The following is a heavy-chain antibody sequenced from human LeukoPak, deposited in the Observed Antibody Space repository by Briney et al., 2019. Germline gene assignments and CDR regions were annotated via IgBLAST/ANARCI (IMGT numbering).Heavy chain of an antibody. CDR2: ISGGST. CDR3: KKASDSGRYCSSTSCCTYYYYYMDV. J-gene: IGHJ6*03. Sequence: GGSLRLSCAASGFTVSSNEMSWVRQAPGKGLEWVSSISGGSTYYADSRKGRFTISRDNSKNTLHLQMNSLRAEDTAVYYCKKASDSGRYCSSTSCCTYYYYYMDVWGKGTTVTVSS. V-gene: IGHV3-38-3*01. D-gene: IGHD2-2*01. CDR1: GFTVSSNE.